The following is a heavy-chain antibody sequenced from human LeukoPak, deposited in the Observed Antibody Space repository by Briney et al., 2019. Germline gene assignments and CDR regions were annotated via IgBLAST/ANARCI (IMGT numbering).Heavy chain of an antibody. D-gene: IGHD3-16*01. CDR1: GFTFGDYA. Sequence: SLTLSCAASGFTFGDYAMHWVRQAQGKGLGWDSGVSLNSGSSVYANSVKDRFTTPRDNAKNSLYLLMNSLIAADLDLSYCAKGGLDDAFDIWGQGTMVTVSS. CDR2: VSLNSGSS. J-gene: IGHJ3*02. V-gene: IGHV3-9*03. CDR3: AKGGLDDAFDI.